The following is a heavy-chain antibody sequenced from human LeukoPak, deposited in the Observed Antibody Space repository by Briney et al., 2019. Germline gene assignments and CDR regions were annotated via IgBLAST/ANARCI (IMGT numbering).Heavy chain of an antibody. CDR3: AKEDSGWHFDY. Sequence: GGSLRLSCAASGFTFSSYAMSWVLQAPGKGLAWVAGNSDSGSSSYYTDSVKGRFTISRDNSKNTLYLQMNSLRAEDTAVYYCAKEDSGWHFDYWGQGTLVTVSS. CDR1: GFTFSSYA. J-gene: IGHJ4*02. CDR2: NSDSGSSS. V-gene: IGHV3-23*01. D-gene: IGHD6-19*01.